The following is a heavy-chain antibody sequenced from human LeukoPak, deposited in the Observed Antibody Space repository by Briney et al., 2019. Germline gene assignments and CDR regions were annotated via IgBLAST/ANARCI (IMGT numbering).Heavy chain of an antibody. V-gene: IGHV3-66*02. CDR1: GFTVKNDY. Sequence: PGGSLSLSRAASGFTVKNDYMGCVRHGPGGGLWRVSVIYSGGSAYSADPVKRHLTIPTDNSKNTLYLQMTSLRAEDTAVYYCARWVVVAAIFDDWSQGTLVTVSS. D-gene: IGHD2-15*01. CDR3: ARWVVVAAIFDD. J-gene: IGHJ4*02. CDR2: IYSGGSA.